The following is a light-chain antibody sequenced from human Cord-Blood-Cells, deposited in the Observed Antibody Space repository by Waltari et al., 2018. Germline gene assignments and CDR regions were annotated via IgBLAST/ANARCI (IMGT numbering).Light chain of an antibody. V-gene: IGLV2-23*01. Sequence: QSALTQPASVSGSPGQSITISCTGTSSDVGRYNLVSWYQQHPGKAPKLMIYEGSKRPSGVSNRFSGSKSGNTASLTISGLQAEDEADYYCCSYAGSSTCGVFGGGTKLTVL. CDR2: EGS. CDR3: CSYAGSSTCGV. CDR1: SSDVGRYNL. J-gene: IGLJ3*02.